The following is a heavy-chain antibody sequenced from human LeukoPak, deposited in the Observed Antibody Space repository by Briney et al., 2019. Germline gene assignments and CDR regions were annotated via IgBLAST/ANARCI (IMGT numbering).Heavy chain of an antibody. D-gene: IGHD3-22*01. CDR3: ARDSNSSGYYYDFDY. J-gene: IGHJ4*02. CDR2: IKQDGSEK. V-gene: IGHV3-7*01. Sequence: GGSLRLSCAASGFTFSSYWMSWVRQAPGKGLEWGANIKQDGSEKYYVDSVKGRFTISRDNAKNSLYLQMNSLRAEDTAVYYCARDSNSSGYYYDFDYWGQGTLVTVSS. CDR1: GFTFSSYW.